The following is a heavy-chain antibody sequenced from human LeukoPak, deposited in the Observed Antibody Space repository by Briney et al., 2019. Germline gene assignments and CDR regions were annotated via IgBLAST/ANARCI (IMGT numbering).Heavy chain of an antibody. CDR2: IYSGGST. CDR3: ASGSTTVTTCYGMDV. J-gene: IGHJ6*02. V-gene: IGHV3-66*02. Sequence: GGSLRLSCVASGFTISSYWMHWVRQAPGKGLEWVSVIYSGGSTYYADSVKGRFTISRDNSKNTLYLQMNSLRAEDTAVYYCASGSTTVTTCYGMDVWGQGTTVTVSS. CDR1: GFTISSYW. D-gene: IGHD4-11*01.